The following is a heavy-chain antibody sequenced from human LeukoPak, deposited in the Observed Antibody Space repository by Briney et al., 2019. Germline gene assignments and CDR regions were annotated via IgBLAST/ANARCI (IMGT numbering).Heavy chain of an antibody. J-gene: IGHJ3*02. CDR1: GGTFSSYA. D-gene: IGHD3-22*01. Sequence: ASVKVSCKASGGTFSSYAINWVRQAPGQGLEWMGRIIPILGIANYAQKFQGRVTITADKSTSTAYMELSSLRSEDTAVYYCAIPTRRPTYDSSGYYPDAFDIWGQGTMVTVSS. CDR2: IIPILGIA. V-gene: IGHV1-69*04. CDR3: AIPTRRPTYDSSGYYPDAFDI.